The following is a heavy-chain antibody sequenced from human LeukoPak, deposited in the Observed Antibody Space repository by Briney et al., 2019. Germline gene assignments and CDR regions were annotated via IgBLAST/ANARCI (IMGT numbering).Heavy chain of an antibody. D-gene: IGHD3-22*01. J-gene: IGHJ4*02. V-gene: IGHV4-59*01. CDR2: IFYSGST. Sequence: SETLSLTCTVSGGSISSYYWSWIRQPPGKGLEWIGYIFYSGSTNYNPSLKSRVTISVDTSKNQFSLKLSSATAADTAVYYCARAQPYYYDSSNYSFDYWGQGTLVTVSS. CDR1: GGSISSYY. CDR3: ARAQPYYYDSSNYSFDY.